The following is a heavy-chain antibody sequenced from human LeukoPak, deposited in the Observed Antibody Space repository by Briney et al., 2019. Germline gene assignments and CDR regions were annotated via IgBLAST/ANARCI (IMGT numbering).Heavy chain of an antibody. CDR2: IYYSGST. CDR3: ARVVGATPADYYYYGMDV. V-gene: IGHV4-61*08. Sequence: SQTLSLTCTVSGGSISSGGNYWNWIRQPPGKGLERIGYIYYSGSTNYNPSLKSRVTISVDTSKNQFSLKLSSVTAADTAVYYCARVVGATPADYYYYGMDVWGQGTTVTVSS. D-gene: IGHD1-26*01. J-gene: IGHJ6*02. CDR1: GGSISSGGNY.